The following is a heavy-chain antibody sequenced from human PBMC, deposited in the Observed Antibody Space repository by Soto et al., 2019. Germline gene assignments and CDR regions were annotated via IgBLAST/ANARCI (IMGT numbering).Heavy chain of an antibody. CDR3: ARDRGIAARPSYYYGMDV. CDR1: GFTFSSYG. J-gene: IGHJ6*02. CDR2: IWYDGSNK. D-gene: IGHD6-6*01. Sequence: GGSLRLSCAASGFTFSSYGMHWVRQAPGKGLEWVAVIWYDGSNKYYAGSVKGRFTISRDNSKNTLYLQMNSLRAEDTAVYYCARDRGIAARPSYYYGMDVWGQGTTVTVSS. V-gene: IGHV3-33*01.